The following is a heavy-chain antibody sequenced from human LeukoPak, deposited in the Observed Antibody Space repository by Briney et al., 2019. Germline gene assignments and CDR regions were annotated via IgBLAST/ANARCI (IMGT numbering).Heavy chain of an antibody. D-gene: IGHD6-19*01. CDR3: ARGGEQWPKVFLDY. J-gene: IGHJ4*02. CDR2: ISYDGSNK. V-gene: IGHV3-30*04. CDR1: GFTFSSYA. Sequence: GRSLRLSCAASGFTFSSYAMHWVRPAPGKGLEWVAVISYDGSNKYYADSVKGRFTISRDNSKNTLYLQMNSLRAEDTAVYYCARGGEQWPKVFLDYWGQGTLVTVSS.